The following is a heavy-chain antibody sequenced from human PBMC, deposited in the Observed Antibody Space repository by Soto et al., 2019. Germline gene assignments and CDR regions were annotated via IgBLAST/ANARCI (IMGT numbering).Heavy chain of an antibody. Sequence: GGSLRLSCTASGYTFGDFGLSWFRQAPGKGLEWVSFIRNKSYGGTIEYAASVKGRFTISRDDPESMAYLQMNSLKTEDTGAYYCTRIYGSGTFLPDYWGQGTLVTVSS. CDR2: IRNKSYGGTI. D-gene: IGHD3-10*01. CDR3: TRIYGSGTFLPDY. J-gene: IGHJ4*02. V-gene: IGHV3-49*03. CDR1: GYTFGDFG.